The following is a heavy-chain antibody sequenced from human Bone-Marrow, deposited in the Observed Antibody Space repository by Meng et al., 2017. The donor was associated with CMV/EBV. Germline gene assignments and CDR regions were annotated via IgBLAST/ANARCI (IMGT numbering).Heavy chain of an antibody. CDR3: TREIPLAGTDYFDY. CDR1: GFTFGDYA. V-gene: IGHV3-49*04. Sequence: GGSLRLSCTSSGFTFGDYAMAWVRQAPGKGLEWVGFIRTETYGGTTEYAASVKGRFIISRDDSKSVAYLHMNSLKTEDTAVYYCTREIPLAGTDYFDYWGQGTLVTVSS. J-gene: IGHJ4*02. CDR2: IRTETYGGTT. D-gene: IGHD6-19*01.